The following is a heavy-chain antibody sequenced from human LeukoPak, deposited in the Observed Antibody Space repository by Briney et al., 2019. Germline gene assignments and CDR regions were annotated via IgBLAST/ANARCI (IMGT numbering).Heavy chain of an antibody. Sequence: GGSPRLSCAASGFTFDDYAMHWVRQAPGKGLEWVSGISWNSGSIGYADSVKGRFTISRDNAKNSLYLQMNSLRAEDTALYYCAKVSDDILTGYYTSWGQGTLVTVSS. CDR3: AKVSDDILTGYYTS. D-gene: IGHD3-9*01. V-gene: IGHV3-9*01. CDR1: GFTFDDYA. CDR2: ISWNSGSI. J-gene: IGHJ4*02.